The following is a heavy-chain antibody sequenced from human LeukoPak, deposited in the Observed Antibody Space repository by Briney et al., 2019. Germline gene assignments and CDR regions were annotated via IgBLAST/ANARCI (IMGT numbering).Heavy chain of an antibody. D-gene: IGHD1-26*01. V-gene: IGHV3-48*03. CDR1: GFTFSSYE. CDR2: ISSSGSTI. J-gene: IGHJ4*02. Sequence: GGSLRLSCAASGFTFSSYEMNWVRQAPGKGLEWVSYISSSGSTIYYADSVKGRFTISRENPKNSLYLQMKSLRAEDTAVYYCARVEWELSYYFDYWGQGTLVNVSS. CDR3: ARVEWELSYYFDY.